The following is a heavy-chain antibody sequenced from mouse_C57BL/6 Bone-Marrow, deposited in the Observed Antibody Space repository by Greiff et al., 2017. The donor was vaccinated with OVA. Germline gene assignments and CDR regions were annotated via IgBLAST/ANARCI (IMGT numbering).Heavy chain of an antibody. CDR3: ASPGGAY. CDR2: ISNGGGST. J-gene: IGHJ3*01. CDR1: GFTFSDYY. Sequence: EVHLVESGGGLVQPGGSLKLSCAASGFTFSDYYMYWVRQTPEKRLEWVAYISNGGGSTYYPDTVKGRFTISRDNAKNTLYLQMSRLKSEDTAMYYCASPGGAYWGQGTLVTVSA. V-gene: IGHV5-12*01.